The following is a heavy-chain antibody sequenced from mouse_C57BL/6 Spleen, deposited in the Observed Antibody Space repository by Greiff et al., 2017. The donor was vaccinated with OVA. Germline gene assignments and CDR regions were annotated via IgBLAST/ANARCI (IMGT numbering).Heavy chain of an antibody. CDR1: GYTFTSYW. Sequence: QVQLQQPGAELVKPGASVKLSCKASGYTFTSYWMQWVKQRPGQGLEWIGEIDPSDSYTNYNQKFKGKATLTVDTSSSTAYMQLSSLTSEDSAVYYCARSELLLRYPFAYWGQGTLVTVSA. D-gene: IGHD1-1*01. V-gene: IGHV1-50*01. CDR3: ARSELLLRYPFAY. J-gene: IGHJ3*01. CDR2: IDPSDSYT.